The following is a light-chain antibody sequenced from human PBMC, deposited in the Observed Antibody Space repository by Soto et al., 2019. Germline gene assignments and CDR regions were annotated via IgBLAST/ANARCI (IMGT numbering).Light chain of an antibody. J-gene: IGKJ4*01. CDR3: LQHNSYPLT. V-gene: IGKV1-17*03. Sequence: DIEMTQSPSAMSACVGDRVTIACRASQDINNYLVWFQQKPGTVPKRLIYAASSLQSGVPSRFSGSRSGTEFTLTISSLQPEDFATYYCLQHNSYPLTFGGGTKVDIK. CDR2: AAS. CDR1: QDINNY.